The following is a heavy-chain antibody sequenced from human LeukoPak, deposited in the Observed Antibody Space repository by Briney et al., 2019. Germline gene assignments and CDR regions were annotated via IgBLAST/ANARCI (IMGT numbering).Heavy chain of an antibody. CDR3: ARDIALKVAGDNWFDP. V-gene: IGHV1-46*01. Sequence: ASVTVSCKASGYTFTSYYMHWVRQAPGQGLEWMGLINPSGGSTSYAQKFQGRVTMTRDTSTSTVYMELSSLRSEDTAVYYCARDIALKVAGDNWFDPWGQGTLVTVSS. CDR2: INPSGGST. D-gene: IGHD6-19*01. CDR1: GYTFTSYY. J-gene: IGHJ5*02.